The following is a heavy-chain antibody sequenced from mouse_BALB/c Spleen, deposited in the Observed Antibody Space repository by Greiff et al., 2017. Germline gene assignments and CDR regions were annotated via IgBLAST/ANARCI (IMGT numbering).Heavy chain of an antibody. J-gene: IGHJ3*01. V-gene: IGHV1-87*01. CDR2: IYPGDGDT. Sequence: VQLQQSGAELARPGASVKLSCKASGYTFTSYWMQWVKQRPGQGLEWIGAIYPGDGDTRYTQKFKGKATLTADKSSSTAYMQLSSLASEDSAVYYCARSDYDYSWFAYWGQGTLVTVSA. CDR1: GYTFTSYW. CDR3: ARSDYDYSWFAY. D-gene: IGHD2-4*01.